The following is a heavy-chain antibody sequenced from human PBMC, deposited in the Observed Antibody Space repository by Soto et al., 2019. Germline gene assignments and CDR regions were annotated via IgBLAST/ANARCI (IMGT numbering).Heavy chain of an antibody. V-gene: IGHV4-34*01. CDR3: ARQSSGWYYYYGMDV. D-gene: IGHD6-19*01. J-gene: IGHJ6*02. Sequence: PSETLSLTCAVYGGSFSGYYWSWIRQPPGKGLEWIGEINHSGSTNYNPSLKSRVTISVDTSKNQFSLKLSSVTAADTAVYYCARQSSGWYYYYGMDVWGQWTTVTVSS. CDR2: INHSGST. CDR1: GGSFSGYY.